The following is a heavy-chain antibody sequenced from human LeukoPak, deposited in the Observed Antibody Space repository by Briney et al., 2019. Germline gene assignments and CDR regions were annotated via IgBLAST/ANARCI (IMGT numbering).Heavy chain of an antibody. J-gene: IGHJ4*02. D-gene: IGHD6-13*01. CDR1: GGSINGYY. CDR2: VYYSGSS. V-gene: IGHV4-59*01. Sequence: SETLSLTCTVSGGSINGYYWTWIRQSPGKGLEWIGYVYYSGSSNYNPSLESRVTISADTSKNQFSLKLTSVTAADTAVYYCARVSSSSWSAVDYCGQGTLVTVSS. CDR3: ARVSSSSWSAVDY.